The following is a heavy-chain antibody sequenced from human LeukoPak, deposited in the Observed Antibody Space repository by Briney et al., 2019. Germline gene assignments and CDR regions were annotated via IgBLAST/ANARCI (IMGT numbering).Heavy chain of an antibody. Sequence: ASVKVSCKASGGTFSSYTISWVRQAPGHGLEWMGRIIPILGIANYAQKFQGRVTITADKSTSTAYMELSSLRSEDTAAYYCAREIDYYDSSGYDYWGQGTLVTVSS. J-gene: IGHJ4*02. CDR3: AREIDYYDSSGYDY. D-gene: IGHD3-22*01. V-gene: IGHV1-69*04. CDR2: IIPILGIA. CDR1: GGTFSSYT.